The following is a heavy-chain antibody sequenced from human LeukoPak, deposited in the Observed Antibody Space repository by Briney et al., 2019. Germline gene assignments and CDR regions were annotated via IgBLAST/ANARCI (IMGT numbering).Heavy chain of an antibody. Sequence: SGGSLRLSCAASGFTFSTYAVNWVRQAPGKGLEWVATISGSGDSTYYADSVKGRFTISRDNSKDTLYLQMSSVRVDDTAVYYCARDRGRYYDSRGFYWGYYFDYWGQGILVTVST. V-gene: IGHV3-23*01. D-gene: IGHD3-22*01. J-gene: IGHJ4*02. CDR2: ISGSGDST. CDR1: GFTFSTYA. CDR3: ARDRGRYYDSRGFYWGYYFDY.